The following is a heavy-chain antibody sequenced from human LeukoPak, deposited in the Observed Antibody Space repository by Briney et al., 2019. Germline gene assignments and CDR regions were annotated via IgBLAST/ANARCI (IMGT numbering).Heavy chain of an antibody. CDR3: ARDILSQGPDAFDI. D-gene: IGHD2/OR15-2a*01. CDR2: IYSGGST. Sequence: GGSLRHSCAASGLTVSSNYMSWVRQAPGKGLEWVSVIYSGGSTYYADSVKGRFTISRDNSKNTLYLQMNSLRAEDTAVYYCARDILSQGPDAFDIWGQGTMVTVSS. J-gene: IGHJ3*02. CDR1: GLTVSSNY. V-gene: IGHV3-53*01.